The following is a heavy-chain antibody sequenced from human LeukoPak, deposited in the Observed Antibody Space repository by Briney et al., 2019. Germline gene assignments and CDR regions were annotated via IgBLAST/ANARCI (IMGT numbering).Heavy chain of an antibody. Sequence: SETLSLICAVYGGSFSGYYWSWIRQPPGKGLEWIGEINHSGSTNYNPSLKSRVTISVDTSKNQFSLKLSSVTAADTAVYYCARDGYSSSWYYFDYWGQGTLVTVSS. CDR3: ARDGYSSSWYYFDY. V-gene: IGHV4-34*01. CDR1: GGSFSGYY. CDR2: INHSGST. D-gene: IGHD6-13*01. J-gene: IGHJ4*02.